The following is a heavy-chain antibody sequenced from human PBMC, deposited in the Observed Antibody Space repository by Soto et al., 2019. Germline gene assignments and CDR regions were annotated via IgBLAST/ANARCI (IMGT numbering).Heavy chain of an antibody. CDR2: INHSGST. CDR3: ARTYSSSWYRYYFDY. D-gene: IGHD6-13*01. Sequence: PSETLSLTCAVYGGSFSGYYWSWSRQPPGKGLEWIGEINHSGSTNYNPSLKSRVTISVDTSKNQFSLKLSSVTAADTAVYYCARTYSSSWYRYYFDYWGQGTLVTVSS. CDR1: GGSFSGYY. V-gene: IGHV4-34*01. J-gene: IGHJ4*02.